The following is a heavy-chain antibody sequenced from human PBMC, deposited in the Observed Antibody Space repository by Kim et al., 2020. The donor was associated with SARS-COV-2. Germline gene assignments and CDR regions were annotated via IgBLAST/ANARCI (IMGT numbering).Heavy chain of an antibody. J-gene: IGHJ4*02. D-gene: IGHD1-26*01. CDR3: ARDRVGATPGFDY. Sequence: SVKVSCKASGGTFSSYAISWVRQAPGQGLEWMGGIIPIFGTANYAQKFQGRVTITADESPSTAYMELSSLRSEDTAVYYCARDRVGATPGFDYWGQGTLVTVSS. V-gene: IGHV1-69*13. CDR2: IIPIFGTA. CDR1: GGTFSSYA.